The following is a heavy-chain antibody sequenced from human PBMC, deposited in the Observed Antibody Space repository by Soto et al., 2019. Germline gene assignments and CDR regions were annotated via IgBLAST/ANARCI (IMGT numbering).Heavy chain of an antibody. CDR3: ARDNKGGVRGQQQTKRAYYYYYGMDV. V-gene: IGHV4-34*01. CDR2: INHSGST. CDR1: GGSFSGYY. D-gene: IGHD6-13*01. Sequence: QVQLQQWGAGLLKPSETLSLTCAVYGGSFSGYYWSWIRQPPGKGLEWLGEINHSGSTNYNPSLKCRAAIPGHTTKIQCRRKLRSVTAADTAVNYCARDNKGGVRGQQQTKRAYYYYYGMDVWGQGTTVTVSS. J-gene: IGHJ6*02.